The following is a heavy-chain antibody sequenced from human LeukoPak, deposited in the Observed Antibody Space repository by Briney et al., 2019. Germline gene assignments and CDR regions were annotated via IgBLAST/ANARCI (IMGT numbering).Heavy chain of an antibody. J-gene: IGHJ4*02. Sequence: SETLSLTCTVSGGSISSYYWSWIRQPPGKGLEWIGYIYYSGSTNYNPSLKSRVTISVDTSKNQFSLKLSSVTAADTAVYYCARSNVPRLFDYWGQGTLVTVSS. CDR1: GGSISSYY. CDR2: IYYSGST. CDR3: ARSNVPRLFDY. V-gene: IGHV4-59*01.